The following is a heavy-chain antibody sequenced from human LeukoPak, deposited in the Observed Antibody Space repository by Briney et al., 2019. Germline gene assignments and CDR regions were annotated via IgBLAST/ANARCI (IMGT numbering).Heavy chain of an antibody. CDR3: AKPSLGDGMDV. CDR2: IIPILGIA. V-gene: IGHV1-69*04. CDR1: GYTFTSYA. Sequence: SVKVSCKASGYTFTSYAISWVRQAPGQGLEWMGRIIPILGIANYAQKFQGRVTITADKSTSTAYMELSSLRSEDTAVYCCAKPSLGDGMDVWGQGTTVTVSS. D-gene: IGHD3-10*01. J-gene: IGHJ6*02.